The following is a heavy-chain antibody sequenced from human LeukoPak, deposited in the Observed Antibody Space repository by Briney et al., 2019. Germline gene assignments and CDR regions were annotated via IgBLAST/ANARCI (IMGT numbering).Heavy chain of an antibody. J-gene: IGHJ4*02. Sequence: ASVKVSCKASGYTFTSYDINWVRQAPGQGLEWMGWISAYNGNTNYAQKLQGRVTMTTDTSTSTAYMELRSLRSDDTAVYYCARDRGDYVWGSYRSFDYWGQGTLVTVSS. CDR1: GYTFTSYD. V-gene: IGHV1-18*01. CDR3: ARDRGDYVWGSYRSFDY. CDR2: ISAYNGNT. D-gene: IGHD3-16*02.